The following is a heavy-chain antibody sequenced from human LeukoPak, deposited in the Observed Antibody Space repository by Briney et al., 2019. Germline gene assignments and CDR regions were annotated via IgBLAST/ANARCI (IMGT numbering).Heavy chain of an antibody. Sequence: PSETLSPTCTVSGGSISSYYWSWIRQPPGKGLEWIGYIYYSGSTNYNPSLKSRVTISVDTSKNQFSLKLSSVTAADTAVYYCARVPNDSSGYPLDYWGQGTLVTVSS. J-gene: IGHJ4*02. CDR3: ARVPNDSSGYPLDY. CDR2: IYYSGST. CDR1: GGSISSYY. D-gene: IGHD3-22*01. V-gene: IGHV4-59*01.